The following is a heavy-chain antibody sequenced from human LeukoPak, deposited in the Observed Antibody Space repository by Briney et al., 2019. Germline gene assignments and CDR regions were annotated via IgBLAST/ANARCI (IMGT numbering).Heavy chain of an antibody. J-gene: IGHJ4*02. CDR3: ARGYSYGGTSYFDY. D-gene: IGHD5-18*01. V-gene: IGHV3-64*01. Sequence: PGGSLRLSCAASGFTFSSYAMHWVRQAPGKGLEYVSAISSNGGSTYYANSVKGRFTISRDNSKNTLYLQMGSLRAEDMAVYYCARGYSYGGTSYFDYWGQGTLVTVPS. CDR2: ISSNGGST. CDR1: GFTFSSYA.